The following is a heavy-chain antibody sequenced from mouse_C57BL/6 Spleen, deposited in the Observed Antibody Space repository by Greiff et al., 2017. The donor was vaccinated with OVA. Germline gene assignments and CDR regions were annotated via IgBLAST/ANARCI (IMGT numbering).Heavy chain of an antibody. D-gene: IGHD3-1*01. Sequence: EVMLVESGGGLVKPGGSLKLSCAASGFTFSSYSMSWVRQTPEKRLEWVATISGGGGNTYYPDSVKGRFTISRDNAKNTLYLQMSSLRSEDTALYYCARLSSAAWFAYWGQGTLVTVSA. CDR3: ARLSSAAWFAY. J-gene: IGHJ3*01. V-gene: IGHV5-9*01. CDR2: ISGGGGNT. CDR1: GFTFSSYS.